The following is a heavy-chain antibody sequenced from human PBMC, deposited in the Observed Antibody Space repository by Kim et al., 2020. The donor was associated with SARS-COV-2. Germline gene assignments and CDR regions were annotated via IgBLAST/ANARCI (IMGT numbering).Heavy chain of an antibody. V-gene: IGHV4-59*01. D-gene: IGHD3-22*01. CDR1: GGSISSYY. CDR3: ARGVRYYDSSGSLGIDI. CDR2: IYYSGST. Sequence: SETLSLTCTVSGGSISSYYWSWIRQPPGKGLEWIGYIYYSGSTNYNPSLKSRVTISVDTSKNQFSLKLSSVTAADTAVYYCARGVRYYDSSGSLGIDIWGQGTTVTVSS. J-gene: IGHJ3*02.